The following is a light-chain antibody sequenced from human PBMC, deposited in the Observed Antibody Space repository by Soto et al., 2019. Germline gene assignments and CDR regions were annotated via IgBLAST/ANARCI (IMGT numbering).Light chain of an antibody. CDR3: AAWDESLSGVL. Sequence: QSVLTQPPSASGTPGQRVTISWSGSSSNIGTNTVNWYQQLTGTAPKLLIYSNSQRPSGVPDRFSGSKTGTSASLAISGLQPEDEDDYFRAAWDESLSGVLFGGRTKLTVL. CDR2: SNS. J-gene: IGLJ2*01. CDR1: SSNIGTNT. V-gene: IGLV1-44*01.